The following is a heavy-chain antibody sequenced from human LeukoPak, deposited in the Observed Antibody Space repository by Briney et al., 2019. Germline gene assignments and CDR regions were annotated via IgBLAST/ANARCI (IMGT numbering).Heavy chain of an antibody. CDR3: ASSSCGGDCYRLDY. Sequence: PGESLTLSCAASGFSFSSYAMSWVRQAQGKGLEWVSAISGSGGSTYYADSVKGRFTISRDNSKNTLYLQMNSLRAEDTAVYYCASSSCGGDCYRLDYWGQGTLVTVSS. CDR1: GFSFSSYA. V-gene: IGHV3-23*01. J-gene: IGHJ4*02. D-gene: IGHD2-21*02. CDR2: ISGSGGST.